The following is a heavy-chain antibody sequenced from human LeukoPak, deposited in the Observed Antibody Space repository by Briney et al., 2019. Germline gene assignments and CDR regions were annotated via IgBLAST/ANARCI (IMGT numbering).Heavy chain of an antibody. Sequence: SETLSLTCTVSGGSISNYYWSWVRQPPGKGLEWIGYIYYIGNTDYNPSLKSRVSISVDTSKNQFSLNLKSVTATDTALYYCARPRVAGRTGWHFDVRGRGTLVTVSS. V-gene: IGHV4-59*08. D-gene: IGHD3-10*01. CDR1: GGSISNYY. CDR3: ARPRVAGRTGWHFDV. J-gene: IGHJ2*01. CDR2: IYYIGNT.